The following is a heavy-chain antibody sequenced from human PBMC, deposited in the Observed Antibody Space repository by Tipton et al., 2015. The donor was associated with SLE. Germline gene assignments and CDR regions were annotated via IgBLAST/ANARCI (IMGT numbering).Heavy chain of an antibody. CDR3: ARGGLTLFGMVTSDY. J-gene: IGHJ4*02. V-gene: IGHV4-59*08. D-gene: IGHD3-3*01. CDR1: GGSISGYY. CDR2: IYDSGST. Sequence: TLSLTCTVSGGSISGYYWGWIRQPPGKGLEWIGYIYDSGSTSYKPSLRTRVSISTDTSKNEFSLRLTSVTAADTAVYYCARGGLTLFGMVTSDYWGQGTLVTVSS.